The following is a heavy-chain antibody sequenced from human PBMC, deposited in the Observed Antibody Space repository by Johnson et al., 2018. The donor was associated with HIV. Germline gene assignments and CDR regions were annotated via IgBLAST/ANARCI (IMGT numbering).Heavy chain of an antibody. CDR1: GFTVSTNY. D-gene: IGHD5-24*01. CDR2: IYSGGTT. V-gene: IGHV3-53*01. J-gene: IGHJ3*02. CDR3: ALILARGWLQRGAFDI. Sequence: VQLVESGGGVVQPGGSLRLSCAASGFTVSTNYMSWVRQAPGKGLECVSIIYSGGTTHYADSVKGRFTISRDNSKSTLYLQMNNLRAEDTAMYYCALILARGWLQRGAFDIWGQGTMVTVSS.